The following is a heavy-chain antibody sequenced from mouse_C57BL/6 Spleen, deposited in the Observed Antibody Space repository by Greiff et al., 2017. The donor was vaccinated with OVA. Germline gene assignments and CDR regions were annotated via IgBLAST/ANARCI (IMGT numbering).Heavy chain of an antibody. CDR3: AREAYSKDAMDY. Sequence: QVQLQQSGAELVRPGASVKLSCKASGYTFTDYYINWVKQRPGQGLEWIARIYPGSGNTYYNEKFKGKATLTAEKSSSTAYMQLSSLTSEDSAVYFCAREAYSKDAMDYWGQGTSVTVSS. CDR1: GYTFTDYY. V-gene: IGHV1-76*01. J-gene: IGHJ4*01. D-gene: IGHD2-5*01. CDR2: IYPGSGNT.